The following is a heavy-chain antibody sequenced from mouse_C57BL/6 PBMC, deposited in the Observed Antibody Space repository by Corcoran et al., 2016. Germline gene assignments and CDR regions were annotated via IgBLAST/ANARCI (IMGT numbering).Heavy chain of an antibody. D-gene: IGHD2-4*01. CDR3: ARRAGDYDDGWYFDV. Sequence: QVTLKESGPGILQSTQTLRLTCSFFGFSMSTSGMGVSWIRQPSGKGLEWLAHSYWDDDKRYNPSLKSRLTISNETSRNQVFLKITSVDTAVTATYYCARRAGDYDDGWYFDVWGTGTTVTVS. J-gene: IGHJ1*03. CDR2: SYWDDDK. CDR1: GFSMSTSGMG. V-gene: IGHV8-12*01.